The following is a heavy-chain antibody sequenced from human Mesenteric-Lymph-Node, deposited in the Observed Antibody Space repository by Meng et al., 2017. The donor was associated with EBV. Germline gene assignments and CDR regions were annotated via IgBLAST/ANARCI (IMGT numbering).Heavy chain of an antibody. D-gene: IGHD1-14*01. Sequence: FVEPGASLTHSIEASGFPVKIYWMHWVSIATRKSRGWDSCISSDRSSPSYADSVKGRFTISRYNAENMLYPQMNCLRANDTAMDYCAREDIPEHWGQGTLVTVSS. CDR2: ISSDRSSP. V-gene: IGHV3-74*01. CDR1: GFPVKIYW. CDR3: AREDIPEH. J-gene: IGHJ4*02.